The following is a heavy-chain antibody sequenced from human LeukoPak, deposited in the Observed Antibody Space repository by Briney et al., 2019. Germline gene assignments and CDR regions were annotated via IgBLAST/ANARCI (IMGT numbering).Heavy chain of an antibody. Sequence: SETLSLTCAVYGGSFGGYYWSWIRQPPGKGLEWIGEINHSGSTNYNPSLKSRVTISVDTSKNQFSLKLSSVTAADTAVYYCARGRWLQFEYYYYGMDVWGQGTTVTVSS. CDR2: INHSGST. V-gene: IGHV4-34*01. J-gene: IGHJ6*02. CDR1: GGSFGGYY. D-gene: IGHD5-12*01. CDR3: ARGRWLQFEYYYYGMDV.